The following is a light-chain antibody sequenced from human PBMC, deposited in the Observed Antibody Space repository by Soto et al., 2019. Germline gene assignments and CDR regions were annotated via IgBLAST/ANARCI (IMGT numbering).Light chain of an antibody. CDR1: QSVRSN. V-gene: IGKV3-15*01. Sequence: EIVMTQSPATLSVSPGERVTLSCRASQSVRSNLAWYQQKPGQAPRLLIYDASTRATGLPARFSGSGSGTDFTLTISSLQSEDFAVYYCQQYNTWPPITFGQGTRLEIK. J-gene: IGKJ5*01. CDR3: QQYNTWPPIT. CDR2: DAS.